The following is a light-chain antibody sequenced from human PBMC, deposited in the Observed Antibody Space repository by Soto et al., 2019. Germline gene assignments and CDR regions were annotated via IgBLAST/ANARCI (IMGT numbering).Light chain of an antibody. CDR1: RDINFY. V-gene: IGKV1-5*01. Sequence: DIQMTQSPPSLSASVGDRVTLTCRSSRDINFYLNWYQQKPGKAPKLLIYDASNLQSGVPSRFRGSGSGTEFTLTISSLQPDDFATYYCQQYNTYSWTFGQGTKVDI. J-gene: IGKJ1*01. CDR2: DAS. CDR3: QQYNTYSWT.